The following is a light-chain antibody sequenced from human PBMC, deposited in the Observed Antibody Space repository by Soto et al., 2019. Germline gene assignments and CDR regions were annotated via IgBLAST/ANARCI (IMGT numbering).Light chain of an antibody. CDR3: QQANSFPIT. Sequence: DIQLTQSPSFLSASVGDRVTITPRASQGISSYLAWYQQKPGKAPKLLIYAASTLQSGVPLRFSGSGSGTDFTLTISSLQPEDCAIYFCQQANSFPITFGQGTRLEIK. J-gene: IGKJ5*01. CDR1: QGISSY. CDR2: AAS. V-gene: IGKV1-9*01.